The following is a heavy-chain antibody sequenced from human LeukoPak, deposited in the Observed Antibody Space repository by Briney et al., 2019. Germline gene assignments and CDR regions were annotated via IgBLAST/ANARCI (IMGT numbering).Heavy chain of an antibody. V-gene: IGHV4-4*07. CDR1: GGSISSYY. Sequence: PSETLSLTCTASGGSISSYYWSWIRQPAGQGLEWIGRIYTSGSTNYNPSLKSRVTMSVDTSKNQFSLKLSSVTAADTAVYYCARGCSSTSCYTGYFDLWGRGTLVTVSS. D-gene: IGHD2-2*02. J-gene: IGHJ2*01. CDR3: ARGCSSTSCYTGYFDL. CDR2: IYTSGST.